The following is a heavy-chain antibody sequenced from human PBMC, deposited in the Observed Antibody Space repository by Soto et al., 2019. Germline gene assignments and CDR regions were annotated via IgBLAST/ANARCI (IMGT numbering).Heavy chain of an antibody. CDR2: TYYRSKWYN. Sequence: SQTPSLTCAISGDSVSSNSAAWNWIRQSPSRGLEWLGRTYYRSKWYNDYAVSVKSRITINPDTSKNQFSLQLNSVTPEDTAVYYCARDAGYSSSSYYYYYMDVWGKGTTVTVSS. CDR1: GDSVSSNSAA. D-gene: IGHD6-6*01. J-gene: IGHJ6*03. CDR3: ARDAGYSSSSYYYYYMDV. V-gene: IGHV6-1*01.